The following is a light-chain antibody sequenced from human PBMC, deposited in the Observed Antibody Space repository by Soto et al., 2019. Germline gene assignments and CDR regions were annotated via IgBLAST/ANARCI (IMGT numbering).Light chain of an antibody. J-gene: IGLJ1*01. Sequence: QSVLTQPPSASGTPGQRATISCCGSNSNIGSDIVNCYQLLPGAAPEVLINTTNQRPSGVPGRFSGSKSGTSASLAISGLQSEDQANSPCAPWDGGVSGPFVSGTGTKVTGL. CDR3: APWDGGVSGPFV. V-gene: IGLV1-44*01. CDR2: TTN. CDR1: NSNIGSDI.